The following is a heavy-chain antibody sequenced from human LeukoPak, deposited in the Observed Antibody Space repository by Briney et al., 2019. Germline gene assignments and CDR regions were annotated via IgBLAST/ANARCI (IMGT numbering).Heavy chain of an antibody. CDR1: GGSISSYY. V-gene: IGHV4-59*01. J-gene: IGHJ5*02. CDR2: IYYSGST. CDR3: ARESIAAADAYNWFDP. Sequence: PSETLSLTCTVSGGSISSYYWSWIRQPPGKGLEWIGYIYYSGSTNYNPSLKSLVTMSVDTSKNQFSLKLSSVTAADTAVYYCARESIAAADAYNWFDPWGQGTLVTVSS. D-gene: IGHD6-13*01.